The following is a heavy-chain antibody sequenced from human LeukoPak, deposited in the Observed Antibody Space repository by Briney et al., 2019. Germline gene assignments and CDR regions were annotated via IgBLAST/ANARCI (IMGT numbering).Heavy chain of an antibody. V-gene: IGHV4-59*01. CDR1: GGSISSYY. Sequence: SETLSLTCTVSGGSISSYYWSWIRQPPGKGLEWIGYIYYSGSTNYNPSLKSRVTISVDTSKNQFSLKLSSVTAADTAVYYCARQNNFGELLSYWFDPRGQGTLVTVSS. CDR3: ARQNNFGELLSYWFDP. CDR2: IYYSGST. J-gene: IGHJ5*02. D-gene: IGHD3-10*01.